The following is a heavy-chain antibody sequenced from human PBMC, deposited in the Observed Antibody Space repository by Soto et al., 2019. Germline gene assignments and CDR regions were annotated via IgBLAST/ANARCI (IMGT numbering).Heavy chain of an antibody. J-gene: IGHJ3*02. Sequence: GGSLRLSCAASGFMFSTYSMSWVRQAPGKGLEWVSHITGSAGTTYYADSVKGRFTISRDTSRNTLYLQMNSLRAEDTALYYCAKCIQVHWNYDAFHIWGQGTMVTVSS. CDR1: GFMFSTYS. CDR2: ITGSAGTT. D-gene: IGHD1-7*01. V-gene: IGHV3-23*01. CDR3: AKCIQVHWNYDAFHI.